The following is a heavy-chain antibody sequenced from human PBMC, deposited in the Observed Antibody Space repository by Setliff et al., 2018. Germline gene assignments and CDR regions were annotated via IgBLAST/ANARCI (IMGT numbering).Heavy chain of an antibody. V-gene: IGHV4-59*11. CDR3: ARGAAAGTRY. CDR2: MYNSGNT. CDR1: GGSISHHY. D-gene: IGHD6-13*01. Sequence: SETLSLTCTVSGGSISHHYWSWIRQPPGKGLEWVGYMYNSGNTNYNPSLRIRVAISVGKSKNQFSLKLSSVTAADTAVYYCARGAAAGTRYWGQGTLVTVSS. J-gene: IGHJ4*02.